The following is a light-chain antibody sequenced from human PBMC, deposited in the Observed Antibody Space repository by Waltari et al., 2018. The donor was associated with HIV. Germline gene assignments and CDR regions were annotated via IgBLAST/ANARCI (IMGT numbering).Light chain of an antibody. CDR3: QQYYSTPLT. Sequence: DIMIPQSPDSLAVSLSYRATITCKSSQSTLFLSNNNHYLAWYQQKLGKPPRLLIYCASTRESAVPDRFSGSGSGADFTLTISSLQAEDVAVYYCQQYYSTPLTFGGGTKVEIK. CDR1: QSTLFLSNNNHY. V-gene: IGKV4-1*01. CDR2: CAS. J-gene: IGKJ4*01.